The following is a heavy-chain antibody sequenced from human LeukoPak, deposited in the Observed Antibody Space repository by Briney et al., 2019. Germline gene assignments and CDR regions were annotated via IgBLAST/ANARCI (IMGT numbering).Heavy chain of an antibody. CDR3: ARLLPAVAGTSYFPH. D-gene: IGHD6-19*01. CDR2: IYYSGST. Sequence: SETLSLTCTVSGGPLRNYYWGWIRQPPGKGLEWIGYIYYSGSTNYNPSLKSRVTISVDMSRNQFYLKLSSVTAADTAVYFCARLLPAVAGTSYFPHWGQGTLVTVSS. J-gene: IGHJ1*01. V-gene: IGHV4-59*08. CDR1: GGPLRNYY.